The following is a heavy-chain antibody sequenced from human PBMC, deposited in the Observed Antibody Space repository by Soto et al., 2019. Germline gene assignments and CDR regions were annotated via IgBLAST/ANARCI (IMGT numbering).Heavy chain of an antibody. V-gene: IGHV1-2*04. CDR2: INPNSGGT. J-gene: IGHJ6*02. CDR1: GYTFTGYY. D-gene: IGHD6-13*01. CDR3: ARAEPYSSSWYV. Sequence: ASVKVSCKASGYTFTGYYMHWVRQAPGQGLEWMGWINPNSGGTNYAQKFQGWVTMTRDTSISTAYMELSRLRSDDTAMYYCARAEPYSSSWYVWGQGTTVTVSS.